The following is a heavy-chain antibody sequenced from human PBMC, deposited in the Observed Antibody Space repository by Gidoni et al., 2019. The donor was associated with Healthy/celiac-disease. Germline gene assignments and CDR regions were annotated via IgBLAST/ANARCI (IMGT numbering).Heavy chain of an antibody. CDR2: IYYSGST. J-gene: IGHJ4*02. D-gene: IGHD7-27*01. CDR1: AASLSSGGYY. CDR3: ARVGKFSRSGVYFDY. Sequence: HVQLQESGPALVKPSQTLSLTCTFSAASLSSGGYYWSWIRQPPGKGLEWIGYIYYSGSTYYNPSLKSRVTISVDKSKNQCSLKLSSVTAADTAVYYCARVGKFSRSGVYFDYWGQGTLVTVSS. V-gene: IGHV4-31*03.